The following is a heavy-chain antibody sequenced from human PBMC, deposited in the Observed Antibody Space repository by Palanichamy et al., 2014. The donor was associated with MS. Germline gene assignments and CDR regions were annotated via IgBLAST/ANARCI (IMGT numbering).Heavy chain of an antibody. CDR1: GGSVSSYY. CDR3: AMTPRVLGYNYAWFDP. CDR2: IYYTGAT. V-gene: IGHV4-59*02. Sequence: VQLQESGPGLVKPSETLSLTCTVSGGSVSSYYWSWIRQPPGKGLEWIGYIYYTGATSYNPSLESRVTMSVDTSKNQFSLRLTSVTAADTAVYFCAMTPRVLGYNYAWFDPWGQGTLVTVSA. D-gene: IGHD5-24*01. J-gene: IGHJ5*02.